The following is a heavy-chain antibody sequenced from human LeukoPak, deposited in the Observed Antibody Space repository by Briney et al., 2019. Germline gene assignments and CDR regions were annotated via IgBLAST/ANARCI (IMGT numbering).Heavy chain of an antibody. V-gene: IGHV3-21*01. CDR1: GFTFSSYT. D-gene: IGHD6-13*01. CDR3: ASMSSSWYGFDY. Sequence: GGSLRLSCAASGFTFSSYTMNWVRQAPGKGLEWVSSISSRSTYIYYADSVKGRFTISRDNAKNSLYLQMNSLRAEDTAVYYCASMSSSWYGFDYWGQGTLVTVSS. CDR2: ISSRSTYI. J-gene: IGHJ4*02.